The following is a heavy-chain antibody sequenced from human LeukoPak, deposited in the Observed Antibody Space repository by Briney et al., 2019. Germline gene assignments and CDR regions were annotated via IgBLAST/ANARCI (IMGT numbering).Heavy chain of an antibody. Sequence: PGGSLRLSCAASGFTFSSYAMSWVRQAPGKGLEWVSAISGSGGSTYYADSVKGWFTISRDNSKNTLYLQMNSLRAEDTAVYYCAKNVPWFGELPNWFDPWGQGTLVTVSS. CDR2: ISGSGGST. V-gene: IGHV3-23*01. CDR3: AKNVPWFGELPNWFDP. D-gene: IGHD3-10*01. J-gene: IGHJ5*02. CDR1: GFTFSSYA.